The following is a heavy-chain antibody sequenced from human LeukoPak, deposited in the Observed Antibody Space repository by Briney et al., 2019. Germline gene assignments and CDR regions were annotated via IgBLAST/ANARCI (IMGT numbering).Heavy chain of an antibody. D-gene: IGHD3-22*01. Sequence: GGSLSSSCAAPGSTFRVYSMNWARQAPGKGLEWVSFISGRGSYYVESVKGRSTISRDNAKNSVYLEMHRLRAEDTAVYYCAAYDSSGYVDYWGQGTLVTVSS. J-gene: IGHJ4*02. CDR1: GSTFRVYS. CDR3: AAYDSSGYVDY. V-gene: IGHV3-21*01. CDR2: ISGRGSY.